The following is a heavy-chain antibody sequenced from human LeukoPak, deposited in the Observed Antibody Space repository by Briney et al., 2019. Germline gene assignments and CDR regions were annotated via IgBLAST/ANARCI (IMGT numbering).Heavy chain of an antibody. CDR2: IIPIFGTA. Sequence: SVKVSCKASGVTFSSYAISWVRQAPGQGIEWMGGIIPIFGTANYAQKFQGRVTITADKSTSTAYMELSSLRSEDTAVYYCARAITMVRGVIIISAFDIWGQGTMVTVSS. CDR1: GVTFSSYA. J-gene: IGHJ3*02. D-gene: IGHD3-10*01. V-gene: IGHV1-69*06. CDR3: ARAITMVRGVIIISAFDI.